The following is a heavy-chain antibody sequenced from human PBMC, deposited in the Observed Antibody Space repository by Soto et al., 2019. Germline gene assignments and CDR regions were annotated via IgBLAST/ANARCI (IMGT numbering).Heavy chain of an antibody. V-gene: IGHV1-18*01. CDR1: GYTLTRYG. Sequence: ASVKVSCKASGYTLTRYGISWVRKAPGQRLGWMGWISADNGNTKYAQKLQGRVTMTTDTSASTAYMELSSLRSDDTAVYYCASDDYGGYLFGYWGQGTLVTVSS. D-gene: IGHD4-17*01. CDR3: ASDDYGGYLFGY. J-gene: IGHJ4*02. CDR2: ISADNGNT.